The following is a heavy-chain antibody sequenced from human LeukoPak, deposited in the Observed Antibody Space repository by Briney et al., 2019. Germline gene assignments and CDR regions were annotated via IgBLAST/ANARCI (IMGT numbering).Heavy chain of an antibody. CDR2: IYYSGST. CDR1: GGSISSSSYY. CDR3: ARDRKWIVDY. D-gene: IGHD5-12*01. J-gene: IGHJ4*02. Sequence: SETLSLTCTVSGGSISSSSYYWGWIRQPPGTGLEWIGSIYYSGSTYYNPSLKSRVTISVDTSKNQFSLKLSSVTAADTAVYYCARDRKWIVDYWGQGTLVTVSS. V-gene: IGHV4-39*07.